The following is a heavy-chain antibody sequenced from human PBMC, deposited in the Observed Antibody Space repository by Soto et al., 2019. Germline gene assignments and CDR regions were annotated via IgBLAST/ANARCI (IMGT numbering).Heavy chain of an antibody. J-gene: IGHJ6*02. Sequence: GGSLRLSCTATGFTFSVYAMTWVRQAPGKGLEWVSAVTANGGSTYSADSVKGRFTISRDNSKNTLFLQMNSLRAEDTAVYYCASLGVGDWANYYYYYGMDVWGQGTTVTVSS. D-gene: IGHD2-21*02. V-gene: IGHV3-23*01. CDR3: ASLGVGDWANYYYYYGMDV. CDR2: VTANGGST. CDR1: GFTFSVYA.